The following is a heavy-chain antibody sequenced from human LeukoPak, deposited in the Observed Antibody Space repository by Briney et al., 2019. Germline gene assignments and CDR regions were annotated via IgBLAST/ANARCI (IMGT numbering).Heavy chain of an antibody. CDR3: ARDFAS. CDR2: ISGDGGST. J-gene: IGHJ4*02. D-gene: IGHD3-3*01. CDR1: GFIFGTNA. Sequence: GGSLRLSCAASGFIFGTNAMSWVRQAPGKGLEWVSGISGDGGSTYYADSVKGRFTISRDNSKNTLYLQVNSLRAEDTAVYYCARDFASWGQGTLVTVSS. V-gene: IGHV3-23*01.